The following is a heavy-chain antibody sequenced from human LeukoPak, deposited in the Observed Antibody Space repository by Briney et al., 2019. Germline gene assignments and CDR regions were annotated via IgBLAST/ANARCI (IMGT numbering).Heavy chain of an antibody. CDR2: IIPILGIA. V-gene: IGHV1-69*04. CDR1: GGTFSSYA. D-gene: IGHD3-22*01. J-gene: IGHJ6*02. CDR3: ARGDVYDSLYDV. Sequence: SVKVSCKASGGTFSSYAISWVRQAPGQGLEWMGRIIPILGIANYAQKFQGRVTITADKSTSTAYMELSSLRSEDTAVYACARGDVYDSLYDVWGQGTTVPVSS.